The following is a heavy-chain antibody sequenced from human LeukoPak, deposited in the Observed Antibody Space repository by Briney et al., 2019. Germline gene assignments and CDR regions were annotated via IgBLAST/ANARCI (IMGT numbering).Heavy chain of an antibody. CDR3: ARDCGDFWSGYYGALCY. V-gene: IGHV1-8*03. CDR2: MNPNSGNT. D-gene: IGHD3-3*01. J-gene: IGHJ4*02. CDR1: GYTFTSYG. Sequence: GASVKVSCKASGYTFTSYGISWVRQAPGQGLEWMGWMNPNSGNTGYAQKFQGRVTITRNTSISTAYMELSSLRSEDTAVYYCARDCGDFWSGYYGALCYWGQGTLVTVSS.